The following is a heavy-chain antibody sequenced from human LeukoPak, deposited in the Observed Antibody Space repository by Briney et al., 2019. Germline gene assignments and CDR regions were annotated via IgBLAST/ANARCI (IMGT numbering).Heavy chain of an antibody. Sequence: ASVKVSCKASGYTFTSYGISWVRQAPGQGLEWMGWISIYNGNINYAQNLQGRVTMTTDTSTSTAYMELRSLRSEDTAVYYCARDNSVRDEAWWFNPWGQGTLVTVSS. V-gene: IGHV1-18*01. J-gene: IGHJ5*02. D-gene: IGHD5-24*01. CDR3: ARDNSVRDEAWWFNP. CDR1: GYTFTSYG. CDR2: ISIYNGNI.